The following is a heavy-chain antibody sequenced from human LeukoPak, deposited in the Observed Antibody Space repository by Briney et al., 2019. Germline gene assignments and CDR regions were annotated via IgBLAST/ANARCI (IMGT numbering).Heavy chain of an antibody. CDR1: GGSISSGDYY. Sequence: SETLSLTCTVSGGSISSGDYYWSWIRQPPGKGLEWIGYIYYSGSTYYNPSLKSRVTISVDTSKNQFSLKLSSVTAADTAVYYCAREDLDIGRNWFDPWGQGTLVTVSS. CDR2: IYYSGST. CDR3: AREDLDIGRNWFDP. J-gene: IGHJ5*02. V-gene: IGHV4-30-4*01. D-gene: IGHD2-2*03.